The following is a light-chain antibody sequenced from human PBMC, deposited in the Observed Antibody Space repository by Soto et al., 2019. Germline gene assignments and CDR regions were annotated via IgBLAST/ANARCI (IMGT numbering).Light chain of an antibody. Sequence: LTQPASVSASPGQSITISCTGTSSDVGAYTSVSWYQQHPGKVPKVVIYEVNNRPSGVSNRFSGSKSGNTASLTISGLQAEDEAHYYCSSYTSDNRSYVFGTGTKVTVL. CDR2: EVN. CDR1: SSDVGAYTS. V-gene: IGLV2-14*01. J-gene: IGLJ1*01. CDR3: SSYTSDNRSYV.